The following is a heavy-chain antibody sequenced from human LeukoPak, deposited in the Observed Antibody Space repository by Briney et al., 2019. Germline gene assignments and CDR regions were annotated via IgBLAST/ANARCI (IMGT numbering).Heavy chain of an antibody. D-gene: IGHD3-10*01. CDR3: ARDALTYYGSGSYYFNWFDP. CDR1: GFTFSSYA. J-gene: IGHJ5*02. V-gene: IGHV3-30*04. CDR2: ISYDGSNK. Sequence: GGSLRLSCAASGFTFSSYAMHWVRQAPGKGLEWVAVISYDGSNKYYADSVKGRFTISRDNSKNTLYLQMDSLRAEDTAVYYCARDALTYYGSGSYYFNWFDPWGQGTLVTVSS.